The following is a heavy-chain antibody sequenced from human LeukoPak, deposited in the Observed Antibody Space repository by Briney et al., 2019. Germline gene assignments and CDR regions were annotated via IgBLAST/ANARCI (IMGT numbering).Heavy chain of an antibody. CDR3: AVYCSSTSCPYYFDY. D-gene: IGHD2-2*01. CDR2: ISSSSYI. V-gene: IGHV3-21*01. J-gene: IGHJ4*02. Sequence: GGSLRLSCAASGFTFSSYSMNWVRQAPGKGLEWVSSISSSSYIYYADSVKGRFTISRDNAKNSLYLQMNSLRAEDTAVYYCAVYCSSTSCPYYFDYWGQGTLVTVSS. CDR1: GFTFSSYS.